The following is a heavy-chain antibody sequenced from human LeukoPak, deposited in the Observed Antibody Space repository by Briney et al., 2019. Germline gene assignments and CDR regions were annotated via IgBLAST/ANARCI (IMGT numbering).Heavy chain of an antibody. J-gene: IGHJ3*01. CDR2: INPNSGDT. V-gene: IGHV1-2*06. D-gene: IGHD5-12*01. Sequence: GASVKVSCKASGYTFTAYYMRWVRQVPGQGLEWMGRINPNSGDTDYAQKFQGRVIMTRDTSISTAYMEVSRLRSDDTAVYYCARVDSGHDYGPSWGQGTTVTVSS. CDR3: ARVDSGHDYGPS. CDR1: GYTFTAYY.